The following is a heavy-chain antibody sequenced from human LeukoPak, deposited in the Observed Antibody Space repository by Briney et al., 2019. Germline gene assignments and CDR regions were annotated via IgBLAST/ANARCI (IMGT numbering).Heavy chain of an antibody. V-gene: IGHV4-59*08. D-gene: IGHD1-26*01. CDR3: ARHLGPGIVGATVLDY. J-gene: IGHJ4*02. CDR1: GGSISSYY. CDR2: IYYSGST. Sequence: SETLSLTCTVSGGSISSYYWSWIRQPPGKGLEWIGYIYYSGSTNYNPSPKSRVTISVDTSKNQFSLKLSSVTAADTAVYYCARHLGPGIVGATVLDYWGQGTLVTVSS.